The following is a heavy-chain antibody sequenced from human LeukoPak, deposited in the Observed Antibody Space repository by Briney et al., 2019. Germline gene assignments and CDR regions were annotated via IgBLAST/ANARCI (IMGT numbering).Heavy chain of an antibody. J-gene: IGHJ5*02. V-gene: IGHV4-59*01. Sequence: SETLSLTCTASGGSISGSYWSWIRQPPGKRLEWIGYIYFSGTTNYNPSLKSRVSMSVDASKNQFSLRLSSVTAADTAVYYCAREVDWFDTWGQGTLVTVSS. CDR2: IYFSGTT. CDR1: GGSISGSY. D-gene: IGHD2-15*01. CDR3: AREVDWFDT.